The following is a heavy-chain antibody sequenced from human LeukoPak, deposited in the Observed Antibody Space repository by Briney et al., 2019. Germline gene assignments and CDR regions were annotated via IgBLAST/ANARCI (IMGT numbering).Heavy chain of an antibody. CDR3: ARGVCSSTSCPFDY. J-gene: IGHJ4*02. CDR1: GFTFSSYA. Sequence: GGSLSLSCAASGFTFSSYAMHWVRQAPGKGLEYVSAISSNGGSTYYANSVKGRLTISRDNSKNTLYLQMGSLRAEDMAVYYCARGVCSSTSCPFDYWGQGTLVTVSS. CDR2: ISSNGGST. D-gene: IGHD2-2*01. V-gene: IGHV3-64*01.